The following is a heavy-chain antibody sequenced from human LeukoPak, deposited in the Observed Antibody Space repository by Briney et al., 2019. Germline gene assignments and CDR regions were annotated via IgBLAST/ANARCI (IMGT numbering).Heavy chain of an antibody. CDR2: IYYSGST. CDR1: GGSISSSSYY. Sequence: SETLSLTCTVSGGSISSSSYYWGWIRQPPGKGLEWIGSIYYSGSTYYNPSLRSRVTISVDTSKNQFSLKLSSVTAADTAVYYCTSRTYCGDDCSDYWGQGTLVTVSS. CDR3: TSRTYCGDDCSDY. J-gene: IGHJ4*02. V-gene: IGHV4-39*01. D-gene: IGHD2-21*01.